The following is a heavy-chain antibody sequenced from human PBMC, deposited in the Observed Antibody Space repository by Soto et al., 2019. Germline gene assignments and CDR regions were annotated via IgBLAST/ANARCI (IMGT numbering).Heavy chain of an antibody. CDR3: ARNHFFGVVISGTDD. D-gene: IGHD3-3*01. Sequence: ASVKGSCKASGYTFTIYYINWVRQATGQGLEWMGWMNPNSGNTGYAQKFQGRVTMTRNTSISTAYMELSSLRSEDTAVYYCARNHFFGVVISGTDDWGQGTLVTVSS. CDR1: GYTFTIYY. J-gene: IGHJ4*02. CDR2: MNPNSGNT. V-gene: IGHV1-8*01.